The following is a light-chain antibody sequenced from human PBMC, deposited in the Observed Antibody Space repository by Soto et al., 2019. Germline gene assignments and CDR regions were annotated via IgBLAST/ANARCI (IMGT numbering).Light chain of an antibody. CDR2: KAT. Sequence: DIVMAQSPDSLTVSLGERATITCRASQRIDTWLAWYQQKPGTAPKLLIYKATILQSGVPSRFSGSGSGTEFTPAISSLQPDDFATYYCQEYETFSPWTFGQGTKVDIK. CDR3: QEYETFSPWT. J-gene: IGKJ1*01. CDR1: QRIDTW. V-gene: IGKV1-5*03.